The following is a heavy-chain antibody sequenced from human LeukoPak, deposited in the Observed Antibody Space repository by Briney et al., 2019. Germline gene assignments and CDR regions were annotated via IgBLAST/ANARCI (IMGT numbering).Heavy chain of an antibody. CDR1: GGSFSGYY. D-gene: IGHD3-10*01. V-gene: IGHV4-34*01. CDR3: ARGTMVGGVTWYFDL. J-gene: IGHJ2*01. CDR2: INHSGST. Sequence: SSETLSLTCAVYGGSFSGYYWSWIRQPPGKGLEWIGEINHSGSTNYNPSLKSRVTISVDTSKKQFSMKLSSVTAADTAVYYCARGTMVGGVTWYFDLWGRGTLVTVSS.